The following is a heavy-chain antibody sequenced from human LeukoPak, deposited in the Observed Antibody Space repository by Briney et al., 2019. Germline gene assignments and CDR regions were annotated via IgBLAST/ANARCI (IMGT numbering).Heavy chain of an antibody. J-gene: IGHJ4*02. CDR2: IYDSGST. CDR1: GGSIRSSYYY. Sequence: SETLSLTCTVSGGSIRSSYYYWGWIRQPPGKGLEWIGSIYDSGSTYYNPSLKSRVTISVDMSKNQFSLKLSSVTAADTAVYYCANSANYGGNSGYFDYWAQGTLVTVSS. CDR3: ANSANYGGNSGYFDY. D-gene: IGHD4-23*01. V-gene: IGHV4-39*01.